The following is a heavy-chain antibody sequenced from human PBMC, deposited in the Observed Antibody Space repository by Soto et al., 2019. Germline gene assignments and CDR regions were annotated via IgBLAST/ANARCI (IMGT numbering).Heavy chain of an antibody. D-gene: IGHD3-3*01. V-gene: IGHV3-48*01. Sequence: EVQLVESGGGLVQPGGSLRLSCAASGFTFSTYTMNWVRQAPGKGLEWVSYISSSSSTIYYADSVKGRFTIFRDNAKNSLYLQMNSLRAEDAAVYYWARDSRTGVTMDFDYWGQGTLVTVSS. CDR1: GFTFSTYT. J-gene: IGHJ4*02. CDR3: ARDSRTGVTMDFDY. CDR2: ISSSSSTI.